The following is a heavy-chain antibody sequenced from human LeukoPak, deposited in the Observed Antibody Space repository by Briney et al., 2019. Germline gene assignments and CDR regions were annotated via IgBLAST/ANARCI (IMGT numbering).Heavy chain of an antibody. Sequence: GGSLRLSCAASGFTFSSYEMNWVRQAPGKGLEWVSYISSSGSTIYYADSVKGRFTISRDNAKNSLYLQMNSLRAEDTAVYYCAELGITMIGRVWGKGTTVTISS. CDR2: ISSSGSTI. J-gene: IGHJ6*04. CDR1: GFTFSSYE. D-gene: IGHD3-10*02. V-gene: IGHV3-48*03. CDR3: AELGITMIGRV.